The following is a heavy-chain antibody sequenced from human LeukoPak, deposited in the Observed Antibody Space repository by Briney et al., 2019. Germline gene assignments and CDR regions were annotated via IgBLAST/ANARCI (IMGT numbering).Heavy chain of an antibody. CDR3: ARSYYYGSGSYVLAFDY. J-gene: IGHJ4*02. V-gene: IGHV4-34*01. CDR1: GGSFSGYY. CDR2: INHSGST. D-gene: IGHD3-10*01. Sequence: ASETLSLTCAVYGGSFSGYYWSWIRQPPGKGLEWIGEINHSGSTNYNPSLKSRVTISVDTSKNQFSLKLSSVTAADTAVYYCARSYYYGSGSYVLAFDYWGQGTLVTVSS.